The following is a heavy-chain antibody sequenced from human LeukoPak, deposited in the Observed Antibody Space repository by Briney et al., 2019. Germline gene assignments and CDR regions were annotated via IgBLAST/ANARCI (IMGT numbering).Heavy chain of an antibody. CDR3: ARTAHYVGY. CDR2: ISWNSGSI. J-gene: IGHJ4*02. V-gene: IGHV3-9*01. Sequence: GGSLRLSCAASGFTFDDYAMHWVRQAPGKGLEWVSGISWNSGSIGYADSVKGRFTISRDNAKNSLYLQMNSLRAEDTAVYYCARTAHYVGYWGQGTLVTVSS. D-gene: IGHD3-10*02. CDR1: GFTFDDYA.